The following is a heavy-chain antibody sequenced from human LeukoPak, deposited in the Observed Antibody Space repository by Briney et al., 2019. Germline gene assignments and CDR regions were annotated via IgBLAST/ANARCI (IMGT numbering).Heavy chain of an antibody. Sequence: GRSLRLSCAASGFTFSTYAMHWVDQAPGKGLEWVAVISYDGSNKYYADSVKGRFTISRDNSKNTLYLQMNTLRAEDTAVYYCAKDVSWNWFDPWGQGTLVTVSS. CDR1: GFTFSTYA. CDR3: AKDVSWNWFDP. CDR2: ISYDGSNK. J-gene: IGHJ5*02. V-gene: IGHV3-30*18.